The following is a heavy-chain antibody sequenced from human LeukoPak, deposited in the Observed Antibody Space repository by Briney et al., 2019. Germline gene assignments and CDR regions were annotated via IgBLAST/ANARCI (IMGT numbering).Heavy chain of an antibody. J-gene: IGHJ4*02. Sequence: PSETLSLTCTVSGGSISSYYWSWIRQPPGKGLEWIGYIYYSGSTNYNPSLKSRVTISVDTSKNQFSLKLSSVTAADTAVYYCARGRWLVGFDYWGQGTLVTVSS. CDR1: GGSISSYY. V-gene: IGHV4-59*01. CDR3: ARGRWLVGFDY. CDR2: IYYSGST. D-gene: IGHD6-19*01.